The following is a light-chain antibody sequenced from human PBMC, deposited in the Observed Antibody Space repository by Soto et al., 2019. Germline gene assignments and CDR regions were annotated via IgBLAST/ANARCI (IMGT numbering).Light chain of an antibody. V-gene: IGLV2-14*01. J-gene: IGLJ1*01. CDR1: SSDVGGYNY. CDR3: SSYTSSSTYG. CDR2: EVS. Sequence: QSALTQPASVSGSPGQSITISCTGTSSDVGGYNYVSWYQQHPGKAPKLIIYEVSNRPSGVSNRFSGSKSGNTASLTISGLQAEDEADYYCSSYTSSSTYGFGTGTKLTVL.